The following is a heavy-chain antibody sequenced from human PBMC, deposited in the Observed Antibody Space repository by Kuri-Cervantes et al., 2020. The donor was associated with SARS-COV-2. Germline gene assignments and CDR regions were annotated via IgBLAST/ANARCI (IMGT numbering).Heavy chain of an antibody. V-gene: IGHV3-53*01. J-gene: IGHJ4*02. CDR2: IYSGGST. CDR3: ARVRMPAYYFDY. D-gene: IGHD2-2*01. CDR1: GFTVSSNY. Sequence: GGSLRPSCAASGFTVSSNYMSWVRQAPGKGLEWVSVIYSGGSTYYADSVKGRFTISRDNSKNTLYLQMNSLRAEDTAVYYCARVRMPAYYFDYWGQGTLVTVSS.